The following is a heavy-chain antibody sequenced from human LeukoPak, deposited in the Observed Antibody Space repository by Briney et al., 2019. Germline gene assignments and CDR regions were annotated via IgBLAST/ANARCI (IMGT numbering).Heavy chain of an antibody. CDR3: VRGTGY. V-gene: IGHV3-64D*06. J-gene: IGHJ4*02. Sequence: GGSLRLPCSVSGFTFSTYVMHWVRQAPGKGLEYVSAISSNGDNTYYADSVKGRFTISRDNSKNTLYLQMSSLRADDTAVYYCVRGTGYWGQGTLVTVSS. CDR2: ISSNGDNT. CDR1: GFTFSTYV.